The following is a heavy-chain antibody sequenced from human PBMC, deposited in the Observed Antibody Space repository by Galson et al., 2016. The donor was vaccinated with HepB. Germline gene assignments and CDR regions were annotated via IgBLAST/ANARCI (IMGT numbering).Heavy chain of an antibody. CDR1: GYTFTSYD. Sequence: SVKVSCKASGYTFTSYDINWVRQATGQGLEWMGGMNPNSGNTGYAQKFKGRVTMTRNTSRSTAYMELSSLRSEDTAVYYCARGAALIVATYDYWGQGTLVTVSS. CDR3: ARGAALIVATYDY. CDR2: MNPNSGNT. V-gene: IGHV1-8*02. J-gene: IGHJ4*02. D-gene: IGHD5-12*01.